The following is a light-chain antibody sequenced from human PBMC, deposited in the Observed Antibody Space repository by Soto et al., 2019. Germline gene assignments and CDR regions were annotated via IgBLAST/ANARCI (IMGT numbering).Light chain of an antibody. CDR1: QSVSSN. CDR2: GAS. Sequence: EIVMTQSPATLSVSPGERATLSCRASQSVSSNLAWYQQKPGQAPRLLIYGASTRATGIPARFSGSGSGTEFTLTISSLQSEDFAVYYCQSARTFGQGTRLEIK. J-gene: IGKJ5*01. CDR3: QSART. V-gene: IGKV3-15*01.